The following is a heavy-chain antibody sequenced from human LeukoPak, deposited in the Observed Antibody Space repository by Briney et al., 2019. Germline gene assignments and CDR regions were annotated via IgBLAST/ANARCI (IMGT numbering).Heavy chain of an antibody. Sequence: AASVTVSCTVSGYTLTELSMHWVRQAPGKGLEWMGGFDPEDGETTYAQKFQGRVTMTEDTSTDIAYMELSSLRSEDTAVYYCATDKETQLALDYWGQGTLVTVSS. CDR3: ATDKETQLALDY. CDR2: FDPEDGET. J-gene: IGHJ4*02. D-gene: IGHD3-3*02. V-gene: IGHV1-24*01. CDR1: GYTLTELS.